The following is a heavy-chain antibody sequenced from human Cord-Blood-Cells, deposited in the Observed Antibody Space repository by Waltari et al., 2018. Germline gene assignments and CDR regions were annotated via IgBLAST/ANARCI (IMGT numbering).Heavy chain of an antibody. CDR3: AREGVGTTGTWIDAFDI. J-gene: IGHJ3*02. CDR1: GGTFSSYA. Sequence: QVQLVQSGAEVKKPGSSVKVSCKASGGTFSSYAISWVRQAPGPGLEWMGGIIPIFGTANYAQKFQGRVTITADKSTSTAYMELGSLRSEDTAVYYCAREGVGTTGTWIDAFDIWGQGTMVTVSS. CDR2: IIPIFGTA. V-gene: IGHV1-69*06. D-gene: IGHD1-1*01.